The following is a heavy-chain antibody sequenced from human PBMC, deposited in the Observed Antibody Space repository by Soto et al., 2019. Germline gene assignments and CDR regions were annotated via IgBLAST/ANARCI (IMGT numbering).Heavy chain of an antibody. CDR2: IYYSGST. CDR1: GGSVSSGSYY. V-gene: IGHV4-61*01. CDR3: PRDRGVRSGYDYYYGMDV. J-gene: IGHJ6*02. Sequence: QVQLQESGPGLVKPSETLSLTCTVSGGSVSSGSYYWSWVRQPPGKGLEWIGYIYYSGSTNYNPSLKRPVPISVDTSKSQLSPKLSSVTAADTAVNYCPRDRGVRSGYDYYYGMDVWGQGTTVTVSS. D-gene: IGHD5-12*01.